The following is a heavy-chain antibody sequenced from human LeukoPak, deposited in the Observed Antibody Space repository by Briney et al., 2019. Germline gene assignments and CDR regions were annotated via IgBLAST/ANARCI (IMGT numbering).Heavy chain of an antibody. CDR1: GYTFTNYD. CDR3: TRSVRNGHIDY. J-gene: IGHJ4*02. V-gene: IGHV1-8*01. CDR2: MNPNSGNT. Sequence: ASVKVSCKTSGYTFTNYDINWVRQASGQGLEWMGWMNPNSGNTGYAQTFQGRVTMTRSTSISTAYMELSSLRFEDTAVYYCTRSVRNGHIDYWGQGTLVTVSS. D-gene: IGHD2-21*01.